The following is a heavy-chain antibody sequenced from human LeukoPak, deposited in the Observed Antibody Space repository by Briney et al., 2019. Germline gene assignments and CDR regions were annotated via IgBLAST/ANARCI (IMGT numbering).Heavy chain of an antibody. J-gene: IGHJ4*02. Sequence: PGGSLRLSCSASGFTFSTYWMSWVRQAPGKGLEWVANMKRDGSEIYYVDSVRGRFTISRDNARDSLYLQMNSLRAEDTAVYYCARGTGALAWGGVFDYWGQGTLVTVSS. CDR1: GFTFSTYW. CDR2: MKRDGSEI. D-gene: IGHD1-1*01. CDR3: ARGTGALAWGGVFDY. V-gene: IGHV3-7*01.